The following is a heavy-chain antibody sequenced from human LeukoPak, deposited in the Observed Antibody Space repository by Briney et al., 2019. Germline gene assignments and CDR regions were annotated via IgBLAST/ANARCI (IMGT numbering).Heavy chain of an antibody. CDR1: GFTFNSYT. V-gene: IGHV3-21*01. CDR3: AKEVKSSGWFNGMDV. CDR2: ISSSSSYI. D-gene: IGHD6-19*01. Sequence: GGSLRPSCAASGFTFNSYTMNWVRQAPGKGLEWVSSISSSSSYIYYADSVKGRFTISRDNAKNSLYLQMNSLRAEDTAVYFCAKEVKSSGWFNGMDVWGQGTTVTVSS. J-gene: IGHJ6*02.